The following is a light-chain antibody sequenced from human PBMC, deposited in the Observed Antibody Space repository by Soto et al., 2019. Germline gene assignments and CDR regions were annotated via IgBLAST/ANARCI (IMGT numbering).Light chain of an antibody. CDR1: QGVGGN. V-gene: IGKV3-20*01. Sequence: EVVMRQSPATLSVSPGEGATLSCRASQGVGGNLAWYQHKPGQTPRLLIYGASSRATGIPARFSGSGSGTDFTLTISRLEPEDFAVYYCQQYGGSSFTFGQGTKVDIK. J-gene: IGKJ3*01. CDR2: GAS. CDR3: QQYGGSSFT.